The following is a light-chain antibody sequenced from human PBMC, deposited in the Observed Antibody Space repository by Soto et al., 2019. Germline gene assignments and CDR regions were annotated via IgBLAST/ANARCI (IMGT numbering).Light chain of an antibody. J-gene: IGKJ1*01. CDR1: QSVRSW. Sequence: DIRMAQSPSTLSASLGYIVTITCRASQSVRSWLAWYQQKPGRAPKFLIYDASSLESGVPSRFSGSGSGTEFTLTISNLQPDDFATYYCLQDYNYLTWTFGQGTKVDIK. CDR2: DAS. V-gene: IGKV1-5*01. CDR3: LQDYNYLTWT.